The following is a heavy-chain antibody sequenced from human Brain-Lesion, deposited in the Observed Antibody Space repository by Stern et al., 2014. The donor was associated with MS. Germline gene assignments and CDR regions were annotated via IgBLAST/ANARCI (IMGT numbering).Heavy chain of an antibody. CDR1: GGSVSSTSYA. J-gene: IGHJ5*02. Sequence: MQLVESGPGLVKPSETLSLTCTVAGGSVSSTSYAWAWIRQPPGKGLGWIGTIYYSGNTYYSPSLKSRLTISLDTSKNQFSLPLGSVTAADTAVYYCAGEEDIRYCSGGSCTGNWFDPWGQGTLVTVSS. D-gene: IGHD2-15*01. CDR3: AGEEDIRYCSGGSCTGNWFDP. V-gene: IGHV4-39*01. CDR2: IYYSGNT.